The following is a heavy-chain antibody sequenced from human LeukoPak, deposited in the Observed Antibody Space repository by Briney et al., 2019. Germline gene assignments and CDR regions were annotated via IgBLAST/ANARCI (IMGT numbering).Heavy chain of an antibody. D-gene: IGHD4-17*01. CDR1: GYTFTGYY. CDR2: TNPNSGGT. Sequence: ASVKVSCKASGYTFTGYYLHWVRQAPGQGLEWMGWTNPNSGGTNYAQKFQGRVTMTRDTSISTAYMELSRLRSDDTAVYYCARVQDYGDYPDYWGQGTLVTVSS. J-gene: IGHJ4*02. V-gene: IGHV1-2*02. CDR3: ARVQDYGDYPDY.